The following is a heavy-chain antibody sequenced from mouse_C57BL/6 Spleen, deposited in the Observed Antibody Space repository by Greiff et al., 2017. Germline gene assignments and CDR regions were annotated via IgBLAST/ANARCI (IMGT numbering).Heavy chain of an antibody. J-gene: IGHJ4*01. CDR1: GYTFTDYY. CDR2: INPYNGGT. D-gene: IGHD1-1*02. V-gene: IGHV1-19*01. Sequence: VQLKESGPVLVKPGASVKMSCKASGYTFTDYYMNWVKQSHGKSLEWIGVINPYNGGTSYNQKFKGKATLPVDKSSSTAYMELNSLTSEDSAVYYFARGWSQGAMDYWGQGTSVTVSS. CDR3: ARGWSQGAMDY.